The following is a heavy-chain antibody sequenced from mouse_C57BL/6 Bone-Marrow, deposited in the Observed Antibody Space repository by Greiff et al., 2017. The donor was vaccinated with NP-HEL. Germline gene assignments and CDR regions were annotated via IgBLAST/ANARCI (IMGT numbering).Heavy chain of an antibody. CDR3: ARKGKFYYDLYCYAMDY. CDR2: IDPANGNT. D-gene: IGHD2-4*01. J-gene: IGHJ4*01. CDR1: GFNIKNTY. V-gene: IGHV14-3*01. Sequence: VQLQQSVAELVRPGASVKLSCTASGFNIKNTYMHWVKQRPEQGLEWIGRIDPANGNTKYAPKFQGKATITADTSSNTAYLQLSSLTSEDTAIYYCARKGKFYYDLYCYAMDYGGQGTAVTVSA.